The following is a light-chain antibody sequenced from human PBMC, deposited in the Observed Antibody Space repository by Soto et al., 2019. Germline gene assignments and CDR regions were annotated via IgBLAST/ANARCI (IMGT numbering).Light chain of an antibody. Sequence: EIVLSQSPGTLSLSPGERATLSCRASQSVSSNFAWYQQKPGQAPRLLIYGASTRASGLPARFSGSGSGTEFTLTISSLQSEDFAVYYCQQYYTWSPRVTFGQGTLLEIK. J-gene: IGKJ5*01. CDR2: GAS. CDR1: QSVSSN. V-gene: IGKV3-15*01. CDR3: QQYYTWSPRVT.